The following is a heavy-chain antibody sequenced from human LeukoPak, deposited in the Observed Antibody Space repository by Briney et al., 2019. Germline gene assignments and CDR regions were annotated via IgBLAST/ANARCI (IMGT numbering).Heavy chain of an antibody. CDR3: ARETLYYYDSSGYPLDY. CDR2: ITGSGGST. CDR1: GFTFTSYG. D-gene: IGHD3-22*01. Sequence: GGSLRLSCAASGFTFTSYGMSWVRQAPGKGLEWVSTITGSGGSTYYADSLKGRFTISRDNAKNSLYLQMNSLRAEDTAEYYCARETLYYYDSSGYPLDYWGQGTLVTVSS. V-gene: IGHV3-23*01. J-gene: IGHJ4*02.